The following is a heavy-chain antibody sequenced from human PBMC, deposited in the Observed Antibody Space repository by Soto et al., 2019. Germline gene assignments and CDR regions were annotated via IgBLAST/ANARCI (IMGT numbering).Heavy chain of an antibody. Sequence: EVQLVESGGGWVQPGGSLRLSCAASGFTFSSYWMSWVRQAPGRGLEWVANIRQDGGEKYYLDSVEGRFTISRDNAKNSLCLQMNSLRAEDTAVYYCATGTEYYYYYMVVWGKGTTVTVSS. V-gene: IGHV3-7*01. J-gene: IGHJ6*03. CDR2: IRQDGGEK. CDR1: GFTFSSYW. CDR3: ATGTEYYYYYMVV.